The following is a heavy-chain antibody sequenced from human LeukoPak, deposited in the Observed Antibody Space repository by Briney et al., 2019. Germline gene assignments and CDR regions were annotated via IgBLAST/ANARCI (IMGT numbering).Heavy chain of an antibody. CDR3: ARDLRNYYDSSGYYLDY. CDR2: NSSGSSYI. CDR1: GLTFSSYN. Sequence: GGSLRLSCAAYGLTFSSYNMNWFRQAPGKGLEWVSFNSSGSSYIKYADSVKGRFTSSRDNDKNSLFLQMNSLRAEDTAVYYCARDLRNYYDSSGYYLDYWGQGTLVTVSS. D-gene: IGHD3-22*01. J-gene: IGHJ4*02. V-gene: IGHV3-21*01.